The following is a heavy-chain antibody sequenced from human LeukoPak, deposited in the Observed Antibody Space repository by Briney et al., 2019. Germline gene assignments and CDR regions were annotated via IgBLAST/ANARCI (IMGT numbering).Heavy chain of an antibody. Sequence: ASVKVSCKASGGTFSSYAISWVRQAPGQGLEWMGGIIPILGTANYAQKFQGRVTITTDESTSTAYMELSSLRSEDTAVYYCANTLGIAAREYFHHWGQGTLVTVSS. CDR1: GGTFSSYA. V-gene: IGHV1-69*05. CDR3: ANTLGIAAREYFHH. J-gene: IGHJ4*02. CDR2: IIPILGTA. D-gene: IGHD6-6*01.